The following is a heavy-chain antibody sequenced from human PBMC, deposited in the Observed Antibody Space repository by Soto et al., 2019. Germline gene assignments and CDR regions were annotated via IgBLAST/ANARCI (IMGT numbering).Heavy chain of an antibody. CDR1: GGSISNFY. Sequence: SETLSVTCTVSGGSISNFYWSWIRQPPGKGLEWIGYISYSGNTNYNPSLKSRVSISVDTSKNQLSLNLTSVTAADTAVYYCARACSSNSCHDVFDYWGQGTLLTVSS. CDR2: ISYSGNT. J-gene: IGHJ4*02. CDR3: ARACSSNSCHDVFDY. V-gene: IGHV4-59*01. D-gene: IGHD2-2*01.